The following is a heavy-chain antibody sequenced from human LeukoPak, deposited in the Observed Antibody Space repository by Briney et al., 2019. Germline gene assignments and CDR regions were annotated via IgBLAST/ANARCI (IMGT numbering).Heavy chain of an antibody. CDR3: ARVGDLRSSHY. D-gene: IGHD4-17*01. J-gene: IGHJ4*02. V-gene: IGHV4-59*01. Sequence: SETLSLTCTVSGDSISNYYCSWIRQPPGKGLEWIGYIYKGGTNYNPSLKSRVTISVDTSKNQFSLKLSSVTAADTAVYYCARVGDLRSSHYWGQGTLVTVSS. CDR2: IYKGGT. CDR1: GDSISNYY.